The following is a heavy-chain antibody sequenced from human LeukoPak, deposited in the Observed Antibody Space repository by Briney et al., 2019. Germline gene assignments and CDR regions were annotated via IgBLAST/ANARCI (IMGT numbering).Heavy chain of an antibody. CDR2: IREGGSVK. Sequence: PGGSLRLSCGASGFTFSNYWMTWVRQAPGKGLEWVANIREGGSVKHYMDSVEGRFTISRDNAKNSLFLQMDSLRAEDTAVYYCARDISPFVDLLTYDVFDIWGQGTKVIVSS. V-gene: IGHV3-7*01. J-gene: IGHJ3*02. CDR3: ARDISPFVDLLTYDVFDI. CDR1: GFTFSNYW. D-gene: IGHD2-15*01.